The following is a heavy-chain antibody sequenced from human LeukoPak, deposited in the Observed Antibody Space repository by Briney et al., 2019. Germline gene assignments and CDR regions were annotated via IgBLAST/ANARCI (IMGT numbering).Heavy chain of an antibody. CDR2: INTNTGNP. CDR3: ARGIDTAMVTWEKDYYDSSGYHYFDY. J-gene: IGHJ4*02. V-gene: IGHV7-4-1*02. Sequence: ASVKVSFTASGYTFTSYAMNWVRQAPGQGLEWMGWINTNTGNPTYAQGFTGRFVFSLDTSVSTAYLQISSLKAEDTAVYYCARGIDTAMVTWEKDYYDSSGYHYFDYWGQGTLVTVSS. CDR1: GYTFTSYA. D-gene: IGHD3-22*01.